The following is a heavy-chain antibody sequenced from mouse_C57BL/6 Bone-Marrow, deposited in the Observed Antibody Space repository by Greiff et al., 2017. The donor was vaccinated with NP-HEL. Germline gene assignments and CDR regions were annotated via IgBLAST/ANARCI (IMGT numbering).Heavy chain of an antibody. CDR3: ARDGGWLTYSAMDY. J-gene: IGHJ4*01. V-gene: IGHV1-55*01. D-gene: IGHD2-3*01. Sequence: VQLQQPGAELVKPGASVKMSCKASGYTFTSYWITWVKQRPGQGLEWIGDIYPGSGSTNYNEKFKSKATLTVDTSSSTAYMPLSSLTSEDSAVYYCARDGGWLTYSAMDYWGQGTSVTVSS. CDR2: IYPGSGST. CDR1: GYTFTSYW.